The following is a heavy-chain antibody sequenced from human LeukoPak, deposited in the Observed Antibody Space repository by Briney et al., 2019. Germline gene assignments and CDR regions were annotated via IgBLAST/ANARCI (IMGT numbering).Heavy chain of an antibody. CDR1: GYTFTSYD. Sequence: ASVKVSCKASGYTFTSYDINWVRQAPGQGLEWMGWMNLNSGNTGYAKKFQGRVTMTRNTSISTAYMELSSLRSEDTAVYYCASVSDDSSGYYLDNWFDPWGQGTLVTVSS. CDR2: MNLNSGNT. CDR3: ASVSDDSSGYYLDNWFDP. V-gene: IGHV1-8*01. D-gene: IGHD3-22*01. J-gene: IGHJ5*02.